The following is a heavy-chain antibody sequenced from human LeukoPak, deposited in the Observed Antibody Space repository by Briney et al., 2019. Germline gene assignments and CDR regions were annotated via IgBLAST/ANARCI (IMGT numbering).Heavy chain of an antibody. CDR2: INTSVGST. V-gene: IGHV1-46*01. J-gene: IGHJ4*02. D-gene: IGHD3-22*01. Sequence: ASVKVSCKASGYTFTDYYMHWVRQAPGQGLEWMGLINTSVGSTSYAQKFQGRITMTRDTSASTAYMELRSLRSDDTAVYYCARDLGLGPYDSSAILDYWGQGTLVTVSS. CDR3: ARDLGLGPYDSSAILDY. CDR1: GYTFTDYY.